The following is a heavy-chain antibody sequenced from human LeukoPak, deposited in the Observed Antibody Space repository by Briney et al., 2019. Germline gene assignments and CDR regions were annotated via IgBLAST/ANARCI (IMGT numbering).Heavy chain of an antibody. D-gene: IGHD2-2*01. CDR3: ARSIVVVPAAILPGEIYMDV. Sequence: AASVKVSCKASGYTFTSYGISWVRQAPGQGLEWMGWISAYNGNANYAQKLQRRVTMTTDTSTSTAYMELRSLRSDDTAVYYCARSIVVVPAAILPGEIYMDVWGKGTTVTVSS. CDR2: ISAYNGNA. V-gene: IGHV1-18*01. J-gene: IGHJ6*03. CDR1: GYTFTSYG.